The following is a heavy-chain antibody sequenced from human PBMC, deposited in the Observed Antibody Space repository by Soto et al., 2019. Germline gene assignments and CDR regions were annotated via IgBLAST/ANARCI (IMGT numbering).Heavy chain of an antibody. Sequence: ASVKVSCKASGYTFTGYYMHWVRQAPGQGLEWMGWINPNSGGTNYAQKFQGWVTMTRDTSISTAYMELSRLRSDDTAVYYCAREYSGYDNTPGSYGMDVWGQGTTVTVSS. D-gene: IGHD5-12*01. CDR1: GYTFTGYY. CDR2: INPNSGGT. J-gene: IGHJ6*02. CDR3: AREYSGYDNTPGSYGMDV. V-gene: IGHV1-2*04.